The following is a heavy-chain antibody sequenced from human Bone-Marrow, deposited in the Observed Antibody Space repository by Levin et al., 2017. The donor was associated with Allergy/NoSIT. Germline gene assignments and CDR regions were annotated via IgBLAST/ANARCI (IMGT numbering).Heavy chain of an antibody. J-gene: IGHJ3*02. CDR1: GFTFSSYS. CDR3: ARPLTYYDDLTDLKGNDAFDI. D-gene: IGHD3-9*01. CDR2: ISNIGSSR. V-gene: IGHV3-48*01. Sequence: GGSLRLSCSASGFTFSSYSMNWVRQAPGKGLEWVSYISNIGSSRYYADSVKGRFTISRDNAKNSLDLQMNSLRAEDTAVYYCARPLTYYDDLTDLKGNDAFDIWGQGTMVTVSS.